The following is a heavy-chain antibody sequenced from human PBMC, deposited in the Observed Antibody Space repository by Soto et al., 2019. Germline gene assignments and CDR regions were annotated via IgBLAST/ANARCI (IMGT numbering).Heavy chain of an antibody. D-gene: IGHD4-17*01. Sequence: QVQLVQSGAEVKKPGSSVKVSCKASGGTFSSYTISWVRQAPGQGLEWMGRIIPILGIANYAQKFQGRVTITADNSTSTADMELSSLRSEDTAVYYCASTVTQTKFDYWGQGTLVTVSS. J-gene: IGHJ4*02. CDR2: IIPILGIA. CDR1: GGTFSSYT. CDR3: ASTVTQTKFDY. V-gene: IGHV1-69*02.